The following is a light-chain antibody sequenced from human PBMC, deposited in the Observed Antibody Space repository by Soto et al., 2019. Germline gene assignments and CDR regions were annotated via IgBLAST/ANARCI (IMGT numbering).Light chain of an antibody. J-gene: IGKJ3*01. CDR2: AAS. CDR1: QSVNSN. Sequence: EIVMMQSPVTLSMSPGERATLSCRASQSVNSNLAWYQQKPGQAPRLLIYAASTGATGIPARFSGSGSGSDFTLTISSLQSEDFAVYYCQQYNSWPLTFGPGTKVDIK. CDR3: QQYNSWPLT. V-gene: IGKV3-15*01.